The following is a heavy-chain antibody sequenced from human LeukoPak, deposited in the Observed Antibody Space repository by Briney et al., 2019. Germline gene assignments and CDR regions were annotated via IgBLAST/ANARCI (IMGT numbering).Heavy chain of an antibody. CDR1: EFTFSNYG. V-gene: IGHV3-23*01. Sequence: GGSLRLSCAASEFTFSNYGMHWVRQAPGKGLEWVSAISGSGGSTYYADSVKGRFTISRDNSKNTLYLQMNSLRAEDTAVYYCAKDTYYYDSSEDYWGQGTLVTVSS. J-gene: IGHJ4*02. CDR3: AKDTYYYDSSEDY. D-gene: IGHD3-22*01. CDR2: ISGSGGST.